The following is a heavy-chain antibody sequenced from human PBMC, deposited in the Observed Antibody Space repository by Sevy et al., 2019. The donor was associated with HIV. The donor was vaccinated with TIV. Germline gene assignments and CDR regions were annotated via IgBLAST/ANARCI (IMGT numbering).Heavy chain of an antibody. J-gene: IGHJ4*01. V-gene: IGHV3-7*03. Sequence: GGSLRLSCVASGFTFNNFWMAWVRQAPGKGLEWFANIKPDGSESNHVGSVKGRFTISRDNAKNSLYLQMNSLTAEDTAVYYCARDVGGGYLDYWGQGTLVTVSS. D-gene: IGHD3-16*01. CDR1: GFTFNNFW. CDR3: ARDVGGGYLDY. CDR2: IKPDGSES.